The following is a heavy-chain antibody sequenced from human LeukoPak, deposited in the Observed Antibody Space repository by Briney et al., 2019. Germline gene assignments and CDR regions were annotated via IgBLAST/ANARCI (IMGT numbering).Heavy chain of an antibody. CDR3: VRRGDY. CDR1: GVTFSSYS. J-gene: IGHJ4*02. CDR2: ISRNTIYI. D-gene: IGHD3-10*01. Sequence: GGSLRLSCAASGVTFSSYSMNWVRQAPGKGLEWVSSISRNTIYIYYADSVRGRFTISRDNAKNLLYLQMNSLRAEDTAVYYCVRRGDYWGQGTLVTVSS. V-gene: IGHV3-21*01.